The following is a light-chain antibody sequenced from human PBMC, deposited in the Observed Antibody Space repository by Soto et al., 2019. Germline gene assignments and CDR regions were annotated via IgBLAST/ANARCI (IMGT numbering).Light chain of an antibody. V-gene: IGLV4-69*01. CDR3: QTWDTGARVV. J-gene: IGLJ2*01. CDR1: SAHSSYA. CDR2: LSSDGSH. Sequence: QSVLTQSPSASASLGASGKLTCTRSSAHSSYAIAWHQQQPEKGPRYLMKLSSDGSHSKGDGIPDRFSGSSSGAERYLTISSLQSEDEADYYCQTWDTGARVVFGGGTKVTVL.